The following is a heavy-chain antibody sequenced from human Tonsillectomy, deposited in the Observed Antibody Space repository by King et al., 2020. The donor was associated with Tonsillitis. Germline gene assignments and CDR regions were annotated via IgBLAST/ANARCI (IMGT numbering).Heavy chain of an antibody. D-gene: IGHD1-1*01. V-gene: IGHV1-69*01. J-gene: IGHJ2*01. Sequence: VQLVQSGAEMKKPGSSVKGSCKASGGTFTSYAFSWVRQAPGQGLEWMGGIIPIFNTTHYAQKCQDRVTITADESTSTAYMGLSSLRSEDTAVYYCAGGAGTRYFDLWGRGTLVTVSS. CDR2: IIPIFNTT. CDR3: AGGAGTRYFDL. CDR1: GGTFTSYA.